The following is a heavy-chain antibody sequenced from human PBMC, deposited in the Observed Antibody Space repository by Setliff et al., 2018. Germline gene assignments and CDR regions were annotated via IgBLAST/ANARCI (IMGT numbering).Heavy chain of an antibody. D-gene: IGHD3-9*01. CDR1: GFTFSDYY. CDR2: ISSSGSTI. CDR3: ARDRNRYFGDLTFDY. V-gene: IGHV3-11*04. J-gene: IGHJ4*02. Sequence: GVLRLSCAASGFTFSDYYMSWIRQAPGKGLEWVSYISSSGSTIYYADSVKGRFTISRDNAKNSLYLQMNSLRAEDTAVYYCARDRNRYFGDLTFDYWGQGTLVTSPQ.